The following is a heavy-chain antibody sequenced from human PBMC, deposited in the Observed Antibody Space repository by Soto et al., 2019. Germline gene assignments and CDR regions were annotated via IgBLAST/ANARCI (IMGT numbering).Heavy chain of an antibody. J-gene: IGHJ4*02. CDR2: ISASGGRT. CDR1: GFPFITCE. CDR3: AKGGHADY. D-gene: IGHD3-16*01. V-gene: IGHV3-23*01. Sequence: EVQLLESGGGLVQPGGSLRLSCVASGFPFITCEMTWVRQAPGKGLEWVSFISASGGRTYYADSVKGRFSISRDNFRTTLFLQMNSLRAEDTALYYCAKGGHADYWGQGTLVTVSS.